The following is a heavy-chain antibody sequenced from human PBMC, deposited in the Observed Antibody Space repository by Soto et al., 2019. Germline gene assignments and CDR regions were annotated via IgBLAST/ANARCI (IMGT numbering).Heavy chain of an antibody. J-gene: IGHJ4*02. V-gene: IGHV4-39*01. CDR3: ASYSSSWYRPGFDY. CDR2: IYYSGST. D-gene: IGHD6-13*01. CDR1: GGSISSSSYY. Sequence: SETLSLTCTVSGGSISSSSYYWGWIRQPPGKGLELIGSIYYSGSTYYNPSLKSRVTISVDTSKNQFSLKLSSVTAADTAVYYCASYSSSWYRPGFDYWGQGTLVTVSS.